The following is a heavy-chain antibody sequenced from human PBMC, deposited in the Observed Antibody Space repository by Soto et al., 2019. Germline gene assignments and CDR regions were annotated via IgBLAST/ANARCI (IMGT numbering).Heavy chain of an antibody. V-gene: IGHV4-4*02. Sequence: PSLTGAGSGGALTSNSWWIWVCQSPDEGVGGGVEIYHGGTTNYTPSLQSRVTMTLDKSKNHFSLQLRSVTAADTAVYYCVGCSSKTSNYYTYGMDVWGQGTTVTVSS. CDR3: VGCSSKTSNYYTYGMDV. CDR2: IYHGGTT. CDR1: GGALTSNSW. J-gene: IGHJ6*02. D-gene: IGHD2-2*01.